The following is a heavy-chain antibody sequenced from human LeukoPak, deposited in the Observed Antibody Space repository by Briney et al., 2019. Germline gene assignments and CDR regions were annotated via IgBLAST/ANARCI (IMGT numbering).Heavy chain of an antibody. J-gene: IGHJ4*02. CDR3: ARLNSSGWYIIDY. D-gene: IGHD6-19*01. CDR1: GGSVSSSSYY. V-gene: IGHV4-39*01. CDR2: IYFRGNT. Sequence: SETLSLTCTVSGGSVSSSSYYWGWIRQPPGKGLEWIGSIYFRGNTYYNPSLKSRVTISVDTSKNQFSLKLSSVTAADTAVYYCARLNSSGWYIIDYWGQGTLVTVSS.